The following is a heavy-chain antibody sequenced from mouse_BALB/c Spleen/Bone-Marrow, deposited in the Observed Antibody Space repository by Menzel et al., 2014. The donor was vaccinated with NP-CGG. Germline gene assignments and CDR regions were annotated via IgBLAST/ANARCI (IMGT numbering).Heavy chain of an antibody. CDR3: ARRLLPYGLDY. J-gene: IGHJ4*01. D-gene: IGHD2-3*01. CDR1: GFNIKDTY. V-gene: IGHV14-3*02. Sequence: EVQLQQSGAELVKPGASVKLSCTASGFNIKDTYMHWVKQRPEQGLEWIGRIDPANGNTKYDPKFQGKATITADTSSNTAYLQLSSLTSEDTAVYYCARRLLPYGLDYWGQGTSVTVSS. CDR2: IDPANGNT.